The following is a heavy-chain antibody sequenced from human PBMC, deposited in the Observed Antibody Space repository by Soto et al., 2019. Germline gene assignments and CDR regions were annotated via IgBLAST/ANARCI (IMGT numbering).Heavy chain of an antibody. CDR1: GGSIDRSDYY. J-gene: IGHJ4*02. V-gene: IGHV4-39*01. D-gene: IGHD3-22*01. CDR2: SYYNGNA. Sequence: QLQLQESGPGLVKPSETLSLICTVSGGSIDRSDYYWDWIRQPPGKGLEWIGTSYYNGNAYYNPSLRIRVTMSVDTSKNQFSLKLISVTAADTAVYYCARHFVAVVIKGWGYWGQGTLVTVSS. CDR3: ARHFVAVVIKGWGY.